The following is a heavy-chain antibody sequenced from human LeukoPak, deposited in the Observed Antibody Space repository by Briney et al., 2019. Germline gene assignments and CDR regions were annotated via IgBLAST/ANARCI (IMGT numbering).Heavy chain of an antibody. CDR2: MNPNSGNT. CDR3: ARDSSGWYGALSY. D-gene: IGHD6-19*01. Sequence: GASVKVSCKTSGYTFSNYNINWVRQATGQGLEWMGWMNPNSGNTGYAQKFQGRVTITRNTSISTAYMELSSLRSEDTAVYYCARDSSGWYGALSYWGQGTLVTVSS. J-gene: IGHJ4*02. CDR1: GYTFSNYN. V-gene: IGHV1-8*03.